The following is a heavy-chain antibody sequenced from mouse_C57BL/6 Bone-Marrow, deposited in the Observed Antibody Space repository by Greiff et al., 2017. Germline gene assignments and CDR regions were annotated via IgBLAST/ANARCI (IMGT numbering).Heavy chain of an antibody. V-gene: IGHV1-15*01. CDR2: IDPETGGT. J-gene: IGHJ3*01. CDR1: GYTFTDYE. CDR3: TRYGSSYCWFAY. D-gene: IGHD1-1*01. Sequence: QVQLQQSGAELVRPGASVTLSCKASGYTFTDYEMHWVKQTPVHGLEWIGAIDPETGGTAYNQKFKGKAILTADKSSSTVYMELRSLTSEDSAVYYCTRYGSSYCWFAYWGQGTLVTVSA.